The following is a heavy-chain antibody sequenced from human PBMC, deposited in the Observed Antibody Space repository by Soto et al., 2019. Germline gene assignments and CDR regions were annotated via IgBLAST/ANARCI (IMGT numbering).Heavy chain of an antibody. D-gene: IGHD6-13*01. CDR3: ARGDINTWSLFP. V-gene: IGHV3-7*04. J-gene: IGHJ5*02. Sequence: GGSLRLSCAASGFTFSTYWMIWVRQAPGKGLEWVANVNQDGGEKFYVDSVKGRFTISRDNAKNSVFLQMNSLRVEDTAVYFCARGDINTWSLFPCGQGTLVTVSS. CDR1: GFTFSTYW. CDR2: VNQDGGEK.